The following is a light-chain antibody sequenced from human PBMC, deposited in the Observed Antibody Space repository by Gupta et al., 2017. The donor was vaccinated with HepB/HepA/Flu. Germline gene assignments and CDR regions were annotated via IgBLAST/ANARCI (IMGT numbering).Light chain of an antibody. V-gene: IGLV3-21*04. CDR2: YDS. Sequence: SYLLTQPPPGSLAPGKTSTITCGGNTVGSKTVHWHQQKPGQAPVVVIYYDSERPSGLPERFSGSDSGNTAALTISRVEAGDEADYYCQVWDSNTDHVVFGGGTKLTVL. CDR3: QVWDSNTDHVV. CDR1: TVGSKT. J-gene: IGLJ2*01.